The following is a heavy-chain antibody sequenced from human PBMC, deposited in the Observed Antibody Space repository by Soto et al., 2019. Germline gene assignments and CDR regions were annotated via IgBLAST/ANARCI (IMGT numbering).Heavy chain of an antibody. D-gene: IGHD2-15*01. Sequence: QVQLVESGGGVVQPGRSLRLSCAASGFTFSSYGMHWVRQAPGKGLEWVAVISYDGSNKYYADSVKGRFTISRDNSKNTLYLQMNSLRAEDTAVYYCAKGRIVVVVADYYYGMDVWGQGTTVTVSS. CDR2: ISYDGSNK. J-gene: IGHJ6*02. CDR3: AKGRIVVVVADYYYGMDV. CDR1: GFTFSSYG. V-gene: IGHV3-30*18.